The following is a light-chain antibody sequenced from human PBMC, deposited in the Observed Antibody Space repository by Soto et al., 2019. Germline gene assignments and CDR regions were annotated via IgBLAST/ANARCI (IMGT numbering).Light chain of an antibody. CDR1: SSDVGGYNY. V-gene: IGLV2-8*01. Sequence: QSALTQPPSASGSPGQSVTISCTGTSSDVGGYNYVSWYQQHPGKAPKLMIYEVSKRPSGVPDRFSGSKSGNTASLTVSGLQAEDEADYYCLSYAGTAYVFXTGTKVTVL. CDR3: LSYAGTAYV. J-gene: IGLJ1*01. CDR2: EVS.